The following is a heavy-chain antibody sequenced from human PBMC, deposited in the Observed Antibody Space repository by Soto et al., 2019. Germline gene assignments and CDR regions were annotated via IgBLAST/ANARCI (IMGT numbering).Heavy chain of an antibody. J-gene: IGHJ4*02. CDR1: GFTFSDYY. CDR3: AALDGVDTAMAYFDY. CDR2: ISSSSSYT. V-gene: IGHV3-11*03. Sequence: GGSLRLSCAASGFTFSDYYMSWIRQAPWKGLEWVSYISSSSSYTNYADSVKGRFTISRDNAKDSMYRQMNSLRAEDTAVYYCAALDGVDTAMAYFDYWGEGTLVTVSS. D-gene: IGHD5-18*01.